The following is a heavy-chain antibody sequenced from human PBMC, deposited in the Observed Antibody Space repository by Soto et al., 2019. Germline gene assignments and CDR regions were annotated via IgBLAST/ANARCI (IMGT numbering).Heavy chain of an antibody. J-gene: IGHJ6*02. CDR3: ATYCSGGSCYSWSYGMDV. V-gene: IGHV3-23*01. D-gene: IGHD2-15*01. CDR1: GSTFSSYA. CDR2: ISGSGGST. Sequence: PGGSLRLSCAASGSTFSSYAMSWVRQAPGKGLEWVSAISGSGGSTYYADSVKGRFTISRDNSKNTLYLQMNSLRAEDTAVYYCATYCSGGSCYSWSYGMDVWGQGTTVTVSS.